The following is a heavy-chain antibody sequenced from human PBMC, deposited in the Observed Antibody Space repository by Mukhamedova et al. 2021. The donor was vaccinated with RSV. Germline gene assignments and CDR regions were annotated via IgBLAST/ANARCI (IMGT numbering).Heavy chain of an antibody. CDR2: IPIFGTA. V-gene: IGHV1-69*01. D-gene: IGHD5-24*01. CDR3: ARTNRDGYNLDYFDY. Sequence: IPIFGTANYAQKFQGRVTITADESTSTAYMELSSLRSEDTAVYYCARTNRDGYNLDYFDYWGQGTLVTVSS. J-gene: IGHJ4*02.